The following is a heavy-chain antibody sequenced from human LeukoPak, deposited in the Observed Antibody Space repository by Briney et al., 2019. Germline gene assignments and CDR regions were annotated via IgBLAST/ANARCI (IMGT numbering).Heavy chain of an antibody. CDR3: ATLSGSYYDGAFDI. CDR1: GYTLTELS. Sequence: ASVKVSCKVSGYTLTELSMHWVRQAPGKGLEWMGGFDPEDGETIYAQKFQGRVTMTEDTSTDTAYMELSSLRSEDTAVYYCATLSGSYYDGAFDIWGQGTMVTVSS. V-gene: IGHV1-24*01. CDR2: FDPEDGET. J-gene: IGHJ3*02. D-gene: IGHD1-26*01.